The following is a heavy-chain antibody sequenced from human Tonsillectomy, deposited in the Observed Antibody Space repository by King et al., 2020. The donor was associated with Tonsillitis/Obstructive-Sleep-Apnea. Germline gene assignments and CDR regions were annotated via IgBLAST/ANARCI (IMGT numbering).Heavy chain of an antibody. CDR3: ASDPGADY. CDR1: GDSISSISYY. V-gene: IGHV4-39*01. J-gene: IGHJ4*02. Sequence: QLQESGPGLVKPSETLSLTCTVSGDSISSISYYWVWIRQPPGKRLEWIGSIYYSGTTYYNPSLKSRVTISVDTSRNQFSLKLNSVTAVDTAVYYCASDPGADYWGQGTLVTVSS. CDR2: IYYSGTT.